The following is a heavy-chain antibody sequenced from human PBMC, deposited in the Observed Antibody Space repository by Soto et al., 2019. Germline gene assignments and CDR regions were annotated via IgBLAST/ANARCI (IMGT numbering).Heavy chain of an antibody. CDR3: ARVKYRPPYYYYYGMDV. J-gene: IGHJ6*02. D-gene: IGHD2-2*02. CDR2: ISAYNGNT. CDR1: GYTFTSYG. V-gene: IGHV1-18*01. Sequence: QVQLVQSGAEVKKPGASVKVSCKASGYTFTSYGISWVRQAPGQGLEWMGWISAYNGNTNYAQELQGRATMTTDTATSTAYMELRSLRSDDTAVYYCARVKYRPPYYYYYGMDVWGQGTTVTVSS.